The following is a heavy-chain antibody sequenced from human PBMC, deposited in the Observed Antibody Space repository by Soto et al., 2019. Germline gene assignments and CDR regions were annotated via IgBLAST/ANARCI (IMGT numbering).Heavy chain of an antibody. J-gene: IGHJ4*02. D-gene: IGHD6-19*01. Sequence: QVQLEQSGGEVKQPGSSVRVSCKTSGGTFSTYAINWVRQAPGQGLEWMGAIIPLFGTADYSQKFQGRVTITADESTSPAYMELSSLRFDDTAVYFCARPKGTYSSGYYYFDVWGQGTLVTVSS. V-gene: IGHV1-69*01. CDR3: ARPKGTYSSGYYYFDV. CDR2: IIPLFGTA. CDR1: GGTFSTYA.